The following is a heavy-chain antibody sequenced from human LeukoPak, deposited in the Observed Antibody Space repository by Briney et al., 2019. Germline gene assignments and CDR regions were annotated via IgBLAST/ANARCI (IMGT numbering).Heavy chain of an antibody. V-gene: IGHV4-31*03. J-gene: IGHJ4*02. CDR3: ARGDYVRRMFDY. CDR1: GGPISSGGYY. Sequence: MPSETLSLTCTVSGGPISSGGYYWSWIRQHPGKGLEWIGYIYYSGSTYYNPSLKSRVTISVDGSKNQFSLNLNSVTAADTAVYYCARGDYVRRMFDYWGQGTLVTVSS. D-gene: IGHD3-10*02. CDR2: IYYSGST.